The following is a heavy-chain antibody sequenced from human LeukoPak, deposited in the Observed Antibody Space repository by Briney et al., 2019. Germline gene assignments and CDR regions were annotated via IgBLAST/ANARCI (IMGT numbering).Heavy chain of an antibody. CDR1: GFTFRSYA. J-gene: IGHJ4*02. CDR3: ARAVSY. CDR2: ISYDGSNK. V-gene: IGHV3-30*04. Sequence: GGSLRLSCAASGFTFRSYAMHWVRQAPGKGLEWVAVISYDGSNKYYADSVKGRFTISRDNSKNTLYLQMNSLRAEDTAVYYCARAVSYWGQGTLVTVSS.